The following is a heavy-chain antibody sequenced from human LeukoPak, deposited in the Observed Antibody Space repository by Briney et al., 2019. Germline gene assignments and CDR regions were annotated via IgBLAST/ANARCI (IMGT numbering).Heavy chain of an antibody. J-gene: IGHJ4*02. V-gene: IGHV4-59*01. Sequence: SETLSLTCTVSGDSISSYYWSWIRQPPGKGLEWIGYIYYSGSTNYNPSLKSRVTILVDTSKNQFSLKLSSVTAADTAVYYCARERAVTTYYYFDYWGQGTLVTVSS. CDR2: IYYSGST. CDR3: ARERAVTTYYYFDY. CDR1: GDSISSYY. D-gene: IGHD4-17*01.